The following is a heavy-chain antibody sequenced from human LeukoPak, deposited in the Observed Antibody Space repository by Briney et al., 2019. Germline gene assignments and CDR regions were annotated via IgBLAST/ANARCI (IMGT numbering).Heavy chain of an antibody. Sequence: SETLSLTCAVYGGSFSGYYWSWIRQPPGKGLEWIGEINHSGSTNYNPSLKSRVTISVDTSKNQFSLKLSSVTAADTAVYYCARDYYDSSGYQYHDYWGQGTLVTVSS. J-gene: IGHJ4*02. D-gene: IGHD3-22*01. CDR3: ARDYYDSSGYQYHDY. CDR1: GGSFSGYY. CDR2: INHSGST. V-gene: IGHV4-34*01.